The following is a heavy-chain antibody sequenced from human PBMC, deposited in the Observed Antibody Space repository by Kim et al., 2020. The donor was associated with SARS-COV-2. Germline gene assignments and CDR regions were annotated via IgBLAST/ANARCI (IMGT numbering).Heavy chain of an antibody. CDR1: GYTLTELS. CDR2: FDPEDGET. Sequence: ASVKVSCKVSGYTLTELSMHWVRQAPGKVLEWMGGFDPEDGETIYAQKFQGRVTMTEDTSTDTAYMELSSLRSEDTAVYYCTTGPCIAVAGTGLFYYYYGMDVWGQGTTVTVSS. D-gene: IGHD6-19*01. J-gene: IGHJ6*02. V-gene: IGHV1-24*01. CDR3: TTGPCIAVAGTGLFYYYYGMDV.